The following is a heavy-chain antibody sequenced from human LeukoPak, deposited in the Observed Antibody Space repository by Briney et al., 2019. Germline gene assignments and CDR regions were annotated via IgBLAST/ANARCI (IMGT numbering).Heavy chain of an antibody. CDR3: AREEVFDSSGYFDY. CDR1: GGSISSGTYY. CDR2: LFYGGST. D-gene: IGHD3-22*01. V-gene: IGHV4-39*06. Sequence: SETLSLTCTVSGGSISSGTYYWGWIRQPPGKGLEWIGNLFYGGSTQYNPSLKSRVTLFVDTSKNQFALKLSSVTAADTAVYYCAREEVFDSSGYFDYWGQGTLVTVSS. J-gene: IGHJ4*02.